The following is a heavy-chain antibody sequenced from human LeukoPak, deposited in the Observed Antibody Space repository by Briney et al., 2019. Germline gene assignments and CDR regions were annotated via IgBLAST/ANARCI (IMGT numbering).Heavy chain of an antibody. Sequence: PSETLSLTCAVYGGSFSGYYWSWIRQPPGKGLEWIGEINHSGSTNYNPSLKSRVTISVDTSKNQFSLKLSSVTAADTAVYYCARGFPFMVRGVIIPYYYYYYMDVWGKGTTVTVSS. CDR1: GGSFSGYY. D-gene: IGHD3-10*01. CDR3: ARGFPFMVRGVIIPYYYYYYMDV. J-gene: IGHJ6*03. CDR2: INHSGST. V-gene: IGHV4-34*01.